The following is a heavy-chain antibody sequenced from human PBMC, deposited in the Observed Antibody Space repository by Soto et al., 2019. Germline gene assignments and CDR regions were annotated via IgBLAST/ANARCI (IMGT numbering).Heavy chain of an antibody. CDR2: IYYSGST. CDR3: ARGGEGAAAFFPGSNPPKGGCFDP. Sequence: SETLSLTCTVSGGSISSSSYYWGWIRQPPGKGLEWIGSIYYSGSTYYNPSLKSRVTISVDTSKNQFSLKLSSVTAADTAVYYCARGGEGAAAFFPGSNPPKGGCFDPGGKGTLVTVS. D-gene: IGHD6-13*01. V-gene: IGHV4-39*01. CDR1: GGSISSSSYY. J-gene: IGHJ5*02.